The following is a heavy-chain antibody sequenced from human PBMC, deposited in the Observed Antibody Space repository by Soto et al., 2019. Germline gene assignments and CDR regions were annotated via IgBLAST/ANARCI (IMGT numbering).Heavy chain of an antibody. CDR2: INSDGSST. J-gene: IGHJ4*02. CDR3: ARALVWSGSYYAFDY. D-gene: IGHD1-26*01. Sequence: EVQLVESGGGLVQPGGSLRLSCAASGFTFSSYWMYWVRQAPGKGLVWVSRINSDGSSTTYGDSVKGRFTISRDNAKNTLYLQMNSLRAEDTAVYYCARALVWSGSYYAFDYWGQGTLVTVSS. CDR1: GFTFSSYW. V-gene: IGHV3-74*01.